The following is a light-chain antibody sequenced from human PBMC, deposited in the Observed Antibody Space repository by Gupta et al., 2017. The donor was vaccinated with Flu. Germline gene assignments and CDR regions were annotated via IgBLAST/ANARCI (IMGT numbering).Light chain of an antibody. CDR1: SSDVGSYNF. Sequence: SSDVGSYNFVSWYQQHPGKAPKLMIYEVTERPSGVSNRFSGSKSGNMASLTISGLQAEDEADYYCCSYGGSSAFWVLGGGTKLTVL. J-gene: IGLJ3*02. CDR3: CSYGGSSAFWV. V-gene: IGLV2-23*02. CDR2: EVT.